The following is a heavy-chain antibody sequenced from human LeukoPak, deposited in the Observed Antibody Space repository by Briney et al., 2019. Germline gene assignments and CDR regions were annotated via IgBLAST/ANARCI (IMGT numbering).Heavy chain of an antibody. Sequence: PSETLSLTCTVSGGSISSYYWSWIRQPAGKGLEWIGRIYTSGSTNYNPSLKSRVTMSVDTSKNQFPLKLSSVTAADTAVYYCARGRFGELYPPYFDYWGQGTLVTVSS. V-gene: IGHV4-4*07. CDR3: ARGRFGELYPPYFDY. D-gene: IGHD3-10*01. CDR1: GGSISSYY. CDR2: IYTSGST. J-gene: IGHJ4*02.